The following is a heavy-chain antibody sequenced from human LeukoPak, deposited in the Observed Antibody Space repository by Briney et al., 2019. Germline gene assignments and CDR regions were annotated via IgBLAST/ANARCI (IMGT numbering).Heavy chain of an antibody. CDR1: GGSFSGYY. V-gene: IGHV4-34*01. Sequence: SETLSLTCAVDGGSFSGYYWSWIRQPPGKGLEWIGEINHSGSTNYNPSLKSRVTISVDTSKNQFSLKLSSVTAADTAVYYCVRGSYTSGSYWRWGQGTLVTVSS. CDR3: VRGSYTSGSYWR. CDR2: INHSGST. J-gene: IGHJ4*02. D-gene: IGHD1-26*01.